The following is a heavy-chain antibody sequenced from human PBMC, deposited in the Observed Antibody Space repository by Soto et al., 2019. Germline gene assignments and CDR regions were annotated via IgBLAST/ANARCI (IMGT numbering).Heavy chain of an antibody. V-gene: IGHV4-59*08. J-gene: IGHJ4*02. Sequence: PSETLSLTCTVSGSSISSYYWSWIRLPPGKGLEWIGYIYYSGSTNYNPSLKSRVTISVDTSKNQFSLKLSSVTAADTAVYYCAANYYDSSGSYCPFDYWGQGTLVTVSP. CDR2: IYYSGST. CDR1: GSSISSYY. D-gene: IGHD3-22*01. CDR3: AANYYDSSGSYCPFDY.